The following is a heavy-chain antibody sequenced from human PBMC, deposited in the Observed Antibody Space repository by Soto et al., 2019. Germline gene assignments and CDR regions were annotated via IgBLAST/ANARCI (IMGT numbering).Heavy chain of an antibody. J-gene: IGHJ4*02. V-gene: IGHV3-64D*06. CDR2: VSTSGRST. D-gene: IGHD2-15*01. Sequence: SGGSLRLSCSASGFIFSESTIYWVRQVPGKGLEAISAVSTSGRSTYYADSVKDRFTISRDNSKNTLFLQMGSLRPEDTAIYYCVKQAHGLDGVAFDSWGQGTQVTVSS. CDR3: VKQAHGLDGVAFDS. CDR1: GFIFSEST.